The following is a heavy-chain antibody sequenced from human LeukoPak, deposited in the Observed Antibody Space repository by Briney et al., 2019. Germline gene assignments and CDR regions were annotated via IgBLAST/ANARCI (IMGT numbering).Heavy chain of an antibody. CDR1: SGSISSAAYS. CDR3: ARDVSGYWFDP. CDR2: IYHNGTT. Sequence: SETLSLTCAVSSGSISSAAYSWSWIRQPPGKGLEWIGYIYHNGTTYYNPSLKSRVTISVDTSKNQFSLKLSSVTAADTAVYYCARDVSGYWFDPWGQGTLVTVSS. D-gene: IGHD3-3*01. V-gene: IGHV4-30-2*01. J-gene: IGHJ5*02.